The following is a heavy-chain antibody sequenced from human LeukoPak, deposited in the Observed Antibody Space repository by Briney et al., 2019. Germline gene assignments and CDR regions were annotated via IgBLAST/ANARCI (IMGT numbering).Heavy chain of an antibody. CDR3: ARHIGGGIEDMDV. CDR1: GGSIGTYY. Sequence: SQTLSLTCTVSGGSIGTYYWSWIRQSPGKGLEWIGYIYVTGSTRYNPYLQSRVTISVDTSRNQFFLKMSSVTAADTAVYYCARHIGGGIEDMDVWGTGTKVTVSS. J-gene: IGHJ6*03. V-gene: IGHV4-59*08. D-gene: IGHD3-16*02. CDR2: IYVTGST.